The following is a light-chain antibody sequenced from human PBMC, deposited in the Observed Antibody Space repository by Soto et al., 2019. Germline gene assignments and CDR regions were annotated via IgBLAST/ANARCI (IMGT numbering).Light chain of an antibody. J-gene: IGLJ1*01. CDR2: DDN. CDR1: SSNIGVNS. CDR3: GSWDSSLSAYV. V-gene: IGLV1-51*01. Sequence: QSVLTQPPSVSAAPGQKVTISCSGSSSNIGVNSVSWYQQLPGTAPKLLIYDDNKRPSGIPDRFSGSKSGTSATLGITGFQTGDEADYYCGSWDSSLSAYVFGTGTKVPV.